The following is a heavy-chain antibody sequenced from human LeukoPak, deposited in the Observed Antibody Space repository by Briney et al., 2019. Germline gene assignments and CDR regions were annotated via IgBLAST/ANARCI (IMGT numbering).Heavy chain of an antibody. CDR3: VKDNPLDY. V-gene: IGHV3-48*03. J-gene: IGHJ4*02. Sequence: GGSLRLSCAASGFTFSSYEMNWVRQAPGKGLEWVSYISGGGTTIYYADSVKGRFTISRDNAKNSLYLHINSLRAEDTAVYYCVKDNPLDYWGQGTLVIVSS. CDR1: GFTFSSYE. D-gene: IGHD1-14*01. CDR2: ISGGGTTI.